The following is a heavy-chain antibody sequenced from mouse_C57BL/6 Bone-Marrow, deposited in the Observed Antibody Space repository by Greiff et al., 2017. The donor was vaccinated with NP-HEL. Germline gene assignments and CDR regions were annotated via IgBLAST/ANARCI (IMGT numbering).Heavy chain of an antibody. Sequence: EVQLVESGGDLVKPGGSLKLSCAASGFTFSSYGMSWVRQTPDKRLAWVATISSGGSYTYYPDSVKGRFTISRDNAKNTLYLQMSSLKSEDTAMYYCARIYDGYYAFDYWGQGTTLTVSS. CDR1: GFTFSSYG. CDR3: ARIYDGYYAFDY. V-gene: IGHV5-6*01. CDR2: ISSGGSYT. D-gene: IGHD2-3*01. J-gene: IGHJ2*01.